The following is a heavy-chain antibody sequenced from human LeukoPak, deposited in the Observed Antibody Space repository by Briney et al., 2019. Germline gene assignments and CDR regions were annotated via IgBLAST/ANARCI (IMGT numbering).Heavy chain of an antibody. CDR2: IFYSGST. CDR1: SGSISTSNYY. CDR3: ARGRGPLLWFGEL. D-gene: IGHD3-10*01. V-gene: IGHV4-39*07. Sequence: PSETLSLTCTVSSGSISTSNYYWGWVRQPPGKALEWIGNIFYSGSTYYSPSLKSRVTISLDTSRNQFSLKLSSVTAADTAVYYCARGRGPLLWFGELWGQGTLVTVSS. J-gene: IGHJ4*02.